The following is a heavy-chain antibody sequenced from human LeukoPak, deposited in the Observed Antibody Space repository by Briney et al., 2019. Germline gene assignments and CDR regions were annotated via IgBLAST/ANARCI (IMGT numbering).Heavy chain of an antibody. CDR3: ARDRWAPTP. J-gene: IGHJ5*02. Sequence: GGSLRLSCAASGFTFSSYAMHWVRQAPGKGLEWVAVISYDGSNKYYADSVKGRFTISRDNSKNTLYLQINSLGAEDTAVYYCARDRWAPTPWGQGTLVTVSS. D-gene: IGHD1-26*01. CDR1: GFTFSSYA. V-gene: IGHV3-30-3*01. CDR2: ISYDGSNK.